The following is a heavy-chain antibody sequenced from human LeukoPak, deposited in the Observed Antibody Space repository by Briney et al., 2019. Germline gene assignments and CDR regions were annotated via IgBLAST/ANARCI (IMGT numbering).Heavy chain of an antibody. D-gene: IGHD2-15*01. CDR2: ISAYKGNT. Sequence: ASVKVSCKASGYIFTNYGVSWVRQAPGQGLEWMGWISAYKGNTNYAQKLQGTVTMTTDTSTSTAYMELRSLRSDDTAVYYCARAGGYCSGGSCYWFDPWGQGTLVTVSS. V-gene: IGHV1-18*01. CDR3: ARAGGYCSGGSCYWFDP. J-gene: IGHJ5*02. CDR1: GYIFTNYG.